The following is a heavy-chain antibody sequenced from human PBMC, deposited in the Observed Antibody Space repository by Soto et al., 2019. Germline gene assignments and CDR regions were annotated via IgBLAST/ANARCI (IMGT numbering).Heavy chain of an antibody. J-gene: IGHJ5*02. CDR2: MNPSTGNT. Sequence: ASVKVSCKASGYTFTSYGISWVRQAPGQGLEWMGWMNPSTGNTDSAEKFQGRLTMTRNTSISTVYMELSSLSFEDTAVYYCARGRIIVAGGFDPWGQGTLVTAPQ. V-gene: IGHV1-8*02. CDR1: GYTFTSYG. CDR3: ARGRIIVAGGFDP. D-gene: IGHD6-19*01.